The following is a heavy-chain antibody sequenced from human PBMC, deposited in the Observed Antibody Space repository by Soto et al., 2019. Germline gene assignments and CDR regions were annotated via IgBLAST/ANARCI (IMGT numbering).Heavy chain of an antibody. V-gene: IGHV1-3*01. CDR3: ARVSMVRGVITGGIDY. CDR2: INAGNGNT. D-gene: IGHD3-10*01. J-gene: IGHJ4*02. CDR1: GYTFTSYA. Sequence: ASVKVSCKASGYTFTSYAMHWVRQAPGQRLEWMGWINAGNGNTKYSQKFQGRVTITRDTSASTAYMELSSLRSEDTAVYYCARVSMVRGVITGGIDYWGQGTLVT.